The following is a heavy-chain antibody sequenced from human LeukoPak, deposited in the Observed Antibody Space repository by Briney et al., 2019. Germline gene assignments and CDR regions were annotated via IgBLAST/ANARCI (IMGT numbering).Heavy chain of an antibody. D-gene: IGHD2-2*01. J-gene: IGHJ6*03. Sequence: SETLSLTCTVSGGSISSHYWSWIRQPPGKGLEWIGYISYSGSTNYNPSLKRRVTISVDTSKNQFSLKLSSVTAADTAVYYCARVVVVPAAIFLYYYYYYMDVWGKGTTVTVSS. CDR2: ISYSGST. CDR3: ARVVVVPAAIFLYYYYYYMDV. V-gene: IGHV4-59*11. CDR1: GGSISSHY.